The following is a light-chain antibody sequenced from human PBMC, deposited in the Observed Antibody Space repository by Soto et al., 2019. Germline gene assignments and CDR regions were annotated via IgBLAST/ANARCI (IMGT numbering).Light chain of an antibody. CDR2: LGS. V-gene: IGKV2-28*01. J-gene: IGKJ1*01. CDR1: QSLLHNNGYNY. CDR3: MQGLQWPWT. Sequence: DVAMTQSPLSLPVTPGEPASISCRSSQSLLHNNGYNYLDLYLQKPGQSPQLLIYLGSNRASGVPDRFSGSGSGTDFTLKISRVEAEDVGVYYCMQGLQWPWTFGQGTKVEIK.